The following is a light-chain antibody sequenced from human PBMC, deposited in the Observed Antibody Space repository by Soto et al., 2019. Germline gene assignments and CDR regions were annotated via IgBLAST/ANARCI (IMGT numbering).Light chain of an antibody. CDR3: CAYADTFYV. CDR1: SSDVGSYKD. J-gene: IGLJ1*01. CDR2: DVS. Sequence: QSALTQPRSVSGSPGQSVTISCTGTSSDVGSYKDVSWYQHHPGKVPKLMIYDVSERPSGVPDRFSGSKSGNTASLTISGLHAEDEAIYYCCAYADTFYVFGTGTKLTVL. V-gene: IGLV2-11*01.